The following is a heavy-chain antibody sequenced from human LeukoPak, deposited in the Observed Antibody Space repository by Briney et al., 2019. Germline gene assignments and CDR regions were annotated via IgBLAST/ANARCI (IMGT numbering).Heavy chain of an antibody. CDR1: GYMLSESS. CDR3: ATEDPSGLDVLLL. D-gene: IGHD3-10*02. Sequence: ASVKVSCKISGYMLSESSMHWVRQAPGKGLEWMGGFDPENGKIIYAQRFQGRVTMSEDISTDTAYMELSSLRSEDTAVYYCATEDPSGLDVLLLWGQGTMVTVSS. CDR2: FDPENGKI. J-gene: IGHJ3*01. V-gene: IGHV1-24*01.